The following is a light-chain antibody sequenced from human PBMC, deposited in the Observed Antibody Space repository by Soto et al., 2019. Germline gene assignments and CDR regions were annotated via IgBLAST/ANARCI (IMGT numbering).Light chain of an antibody. CDR2: EVN. J-gene: IGLJ1*01. CDR3: TSCAGGNNV. V-gene: IGLV2-8*01. CDR1: SSDVGGYNF. Sequence: QSALTQPPSASGSPGQSVTISCTGTSSDVGGYNFGSWYQQYPGKVPKLMVYEVNKRPSGVPDRFSGSKSGNTASLTVSGLQADDEADYYCTSCAGGNNVFGTGTKLTVL.